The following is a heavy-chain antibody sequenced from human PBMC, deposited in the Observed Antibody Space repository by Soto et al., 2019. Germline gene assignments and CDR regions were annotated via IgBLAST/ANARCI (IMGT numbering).Heavy chain of an antibody. CDR2: INPSGDST. CDR1: GYTFTSYY. V-gene: IGHV1-46*01. J-gene: IGHJ4*02. CDR3: ARSLRPGIPDY. Sequence: ASVKVSCKASGYTFTSYYMHWVRQAPGQGLEWMGIINPSGDSTSYAQKVQGRVTMTRNTSTSTVSMELSSLRSEDTAVYYCARSLRPGIPDYWGQGTLVAVSS.